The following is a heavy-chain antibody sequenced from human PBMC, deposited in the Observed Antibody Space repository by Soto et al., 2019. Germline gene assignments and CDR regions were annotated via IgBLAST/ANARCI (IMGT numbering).Heavy chain of an antibody. Sequence: EVQLLESGGGLVQPGGSLRLSCAASGFTFSSYAMSWVRQAPGKRLEWVSAISGSGGSTYYADSVKGRFTISRDNSKNTLYLQMNSLRAEDTAVYYCAKDLCPYGDYCSHWYFDLWGRGTLVTVSS. CDR1: GFTFSSYA. J-gene: IGHJ2*01. CDR3: AKDLCPYGDYCSHWYFDL. CDR2: ISGSGGST. V-gene: IGHV3-23*01. D-gene: IGHD4-17*01.